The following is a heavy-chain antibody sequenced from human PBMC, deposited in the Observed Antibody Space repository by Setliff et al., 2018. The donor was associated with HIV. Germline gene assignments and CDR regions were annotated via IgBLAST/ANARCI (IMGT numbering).Heavy chain of an antibody. V-gene: IGHV3-30-3*01. Sequence: GGSLRLSCAASGFTFSSYAMHWVRQAPGKGLEWVAVISYDGSNKYYADSVKGRFTISRDNSKNTLYLQMNSLRVEDTAVYYCARVNFLDDIVVVPAAIDGNYYYYYGMDVWGQGTTVTVSS. CDR1: GFTFSSYA. D-gene: IGHD2-2*02. J-gene: IGHJ6*02. CDR3: ARVNFLDDIVVVPAAIDGNYYYYYGMDV. CDR2: ISYDGSNK.